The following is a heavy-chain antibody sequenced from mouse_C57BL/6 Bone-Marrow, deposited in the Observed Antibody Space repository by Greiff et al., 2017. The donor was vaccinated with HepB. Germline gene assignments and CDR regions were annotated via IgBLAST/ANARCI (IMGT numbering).Heavy chain of an antibody. Sequence: QVQLQQPGPELVKPGASVKVSCKASGYTFTSYDINWVRQRPGQGLEWIGWIYPGEGSPKYNEKFKGKATLTVDTSSRTAYMELHSLTSEDSAVYFCARDSYGSSYGWYFDVWGTGTTVTVSS. CDR2: IYPGEGSP. J-gene: IGHJ1*03. CDR3: ARDSYGSSYGWYFDV. D-gene: IGHD1-1*01. V-gene: IGHV1-85*01. CDR1: GYTFTSYD.